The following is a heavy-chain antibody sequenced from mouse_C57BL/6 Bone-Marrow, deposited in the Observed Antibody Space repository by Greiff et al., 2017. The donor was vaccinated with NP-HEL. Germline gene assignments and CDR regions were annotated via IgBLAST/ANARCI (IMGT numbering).Heavy chain of an antibody. CDR2: FHPYNDDT. J-gene: IGHJ3*01. D-gene: IGHD2-4*01. CDR3: AREGDYDEGAWFAY. Sequence: VQVVESGAELVKPGASVKMSCKASGYTFTTYPIEWMKQNHGKSLEWIGNFHPYNDDTKYNEKFKGKATLTVEKSSSTVYLELSRLTSDDSAVYYCAREGDYDEGAWFAYWGQGTLVTVSA. V-gene: IGHV1-47*01. CDR1: GYTFTTYP.